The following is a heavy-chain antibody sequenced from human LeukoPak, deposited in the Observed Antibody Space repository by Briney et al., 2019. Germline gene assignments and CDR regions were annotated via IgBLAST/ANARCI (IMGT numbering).Heavy chain of an antibody. CDR1: GFTFSSYS. J-gene: IGHJ4*02. CDR3: ARDGASSSGSYPYFDY. Sequence: GGSLRLSCAASGFTFSSYSMNWLRQAPGKGLEWVSSISSSSSYIYYADSVKGRFTISRDNAKNSLYLQMNSLRAEDTAVYYCARDGASSSGSYPYFDYWGQGTLVTVSS. CDR2: ISSSSSYI. V-gene: IGHV3-21*01. D-gene: IGHD1-26*01.